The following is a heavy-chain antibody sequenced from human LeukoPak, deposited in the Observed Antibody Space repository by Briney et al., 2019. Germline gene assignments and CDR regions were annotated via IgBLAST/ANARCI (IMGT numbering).Heavy chain of an antibody. Sequence: GGSLRLSCAASGFTFSNNWMHWVRQDPGKGLVWVSRINSDGSSTRYADSVKGRFTISRDNAKNTLYLQMNSLRAEDTAVYYCARDKVVAADNTIGYWGQGTLVTVSS. CDR3: ARDKVVAADNTIGY. V-gene: IGHV3-74*01. CDR2: INSDGSST. D-gene: IGHD2-15*01. CDR1: GFTFSNNW. J-gene: IGHJ4*02.